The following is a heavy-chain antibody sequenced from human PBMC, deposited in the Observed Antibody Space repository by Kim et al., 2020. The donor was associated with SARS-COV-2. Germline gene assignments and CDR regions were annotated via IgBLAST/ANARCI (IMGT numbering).Heavy chain of an antibody. CDR1: GGSISSSSYY. V-gene: IGHV4-39*01. CDR2: IYYSGST. CDR3: ARHSAVAWYSSSLEDY. J-gene: IGHJ4*02. Sequence: SETLSLTCTVSGGSISSSSYYWGWIRQPPGKGLEWIGSIYYSGSTYYNPSLKSRVTISVDTSKNQFSLKLSSVTAADTAVYYCARHSAVAWYSSSLEDYWGQGTLVTVSS. D-gene: IGHD6-6*01.